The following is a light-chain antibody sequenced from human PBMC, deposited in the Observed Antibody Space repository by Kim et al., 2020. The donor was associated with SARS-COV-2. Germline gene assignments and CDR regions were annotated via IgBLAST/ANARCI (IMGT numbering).Light chain of an antibody. CDR1: QSITTN. J-gene: IGKJ2*01. Sequence: EIVMTQSPATLSVSPGERATLSCRASQSITTNLGWYQQKPGQAPRLLIYGASTRATGIPARFSGSGSGTEFTLTITSLQSEDFAVYYCQQESDWPRTFGQGTKLGI. V-gene: IGKV3-15*01. CDR3: QQESDWPRT. CDR2: GAS.